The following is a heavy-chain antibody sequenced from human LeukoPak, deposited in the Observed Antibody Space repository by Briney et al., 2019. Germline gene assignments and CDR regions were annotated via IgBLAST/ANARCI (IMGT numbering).Heavy chain of an antibody. CDR2: IYYSGST. CDR1: GGSISSSSYY. CDR3: ASPAMAFIDQGRYNYYYYMDV. Sequence: SETLSLTCTVSGGSISSSSYYWGWIRQPPGKGLEWIGSIYYSGSTYYNPSLKSRVTISVDTSKNQFSLKLSSVTAADTAVYYCASPAMAFIDQGRYNYYYYMDVWGKGTTVTVSS. V-gene: IGHV4-39*07. J-gene: IGHJ6*03. D-gene: IGHD5-18*01.